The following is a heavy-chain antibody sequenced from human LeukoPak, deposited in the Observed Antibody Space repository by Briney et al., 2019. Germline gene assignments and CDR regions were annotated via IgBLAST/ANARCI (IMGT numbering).Heavy chain of an antibody. V-gene: IGHV4-59*01. J-gene: IGHJ4*02. CDR2: IIYSRST. CDR3: VRHTSSGWYQVVY. D-gene: IGHD6-19*01. CDR1: GGSTSDYF. Sequence: SETLSLTCTVSGGSTSDYFWSWIRQPPGKGLEWIGFIIYSRSTDHNPSLKSRVTISVDASKNQFSLKLTSVTAADTAVYYCVRHTSSGWYQVVYWGQGTLVTVSS.